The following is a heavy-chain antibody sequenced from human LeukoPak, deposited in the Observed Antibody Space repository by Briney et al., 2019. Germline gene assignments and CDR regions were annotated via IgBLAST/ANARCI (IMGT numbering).Heavy chain of an antibody. CDR1: GFTVISNY. D-gene: IGHD5-12*01. CDR3: ARGSGYTHPLDYYYYYYMDV. Sequence: LRLSCVASGFTVISNYVSWIRQPPGKGLEWIGYIYYSGSTNYNPSLKSRVTISVDTSKNQFSLKLSSVTAADTAVYYCARGSGYTHPLDYYYYYYMDVWGKGTTVTISS. J-gene: IGHJ6*03. V-gene: IGHV4-59*02. CDR2: IYYSGST.